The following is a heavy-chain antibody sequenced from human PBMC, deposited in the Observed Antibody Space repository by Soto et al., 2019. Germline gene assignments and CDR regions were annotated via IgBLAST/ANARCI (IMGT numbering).Heavy chain of an antibody. CDR3: ASDLVGASDSYGLDV. J-gene: IGHJ6*02. D-gene: IGHD1-26*01. Sequence: PXGSLLLSCAASGFTFSNYGMHWVRQAPGKGLEWVAIIWHDGNNKYYADSVRGRFIISRDDSNNRLYLQMNSLRAEDTAVYYCASDLVGASDSYGLDVWGQGTPVTVSS. CDR2: IWHDGNNK. V-gene: IGHV3-33*08. CDR1: GFTFSNYG.